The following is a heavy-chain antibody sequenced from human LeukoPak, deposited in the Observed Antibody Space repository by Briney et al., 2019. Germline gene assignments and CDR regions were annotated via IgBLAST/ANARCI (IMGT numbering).Heavy chain of an antibody. V-gene: IGHV4-59*01. J-gene: IGHJ5*02. CDR1: GGSISSYY. D-gene: IGHD2-8*01. Sequence: SETLSLTCTVSGGSISSYYWSWIRQPPGKGLEWIGYIYYSGNTNYNPSLKSRLTISVDTSKGQFSLKLSSVTAADTAVYYCARVYCPNGVCYNSRGWFDPWGQGTLVTVSS. CDR3: ARVYCPNGVCYNSRGWFDP. CDR2: IYYSGNT.